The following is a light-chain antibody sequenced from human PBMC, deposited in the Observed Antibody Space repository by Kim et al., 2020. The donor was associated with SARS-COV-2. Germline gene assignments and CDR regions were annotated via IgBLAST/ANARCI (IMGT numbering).Light chain of an antibody. CDR1: QSVSSY. V-gene: IGKV3D-11*02. J-gene: IGKJ5*01. CDR2: DAS. CDR3: QQRSNWIT. Sequence: SLSPGERPTLARRATQSVSSYLAWYQQKPGQAPRLLIYDASNRATGIPARFSGSGPGTVFTLTISSLEPEDFAVYYCQQRSNWITFGQGTRLEIK.